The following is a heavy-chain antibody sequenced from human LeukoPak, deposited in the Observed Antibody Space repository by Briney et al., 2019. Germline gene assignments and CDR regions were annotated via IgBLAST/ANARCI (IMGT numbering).Heavy chain of an antibody. J-gene: IGHJ4*02. CDR1: GFTFSTYG. D-gene: IGHD5-18*01. V-gene: IGHV3-33*01. CDR3: ARALSAMVPDY. Sequence: GGSLRLSCAASGFTFSTYGMHWVRQAPGKGLEWVAVIRYDGSNKYYGDSVKGRFTISRDNSKNTLYLQMNSLRAEDTAVYYCARALSAMVPDYWGQGTLLTVSS. CDR2: IRYDGSNK.